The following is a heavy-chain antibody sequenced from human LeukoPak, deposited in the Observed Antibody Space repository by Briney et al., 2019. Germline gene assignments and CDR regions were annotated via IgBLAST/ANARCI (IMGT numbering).Heavy chain of an antibody. CDR2: ISYDGNNE. CDR3: AKDKSKYCTSISCHAPLDY. V-gene: IGHV3-30*18. D-gene: IGHD2-2*01. Sequence: PGGSLRLSCAASGFIFSSYGMHWVRQAPGKGLEWVAAISYDGNNEYYADSVRGRFTISRDNSMTTLFLQMNSLRAEDTAVYYCAKDKSKYCTSISCHAPLDYWGRGTLVTVSS. CDR1: GFIFSSYG. J-gene: IGHJ4*02.